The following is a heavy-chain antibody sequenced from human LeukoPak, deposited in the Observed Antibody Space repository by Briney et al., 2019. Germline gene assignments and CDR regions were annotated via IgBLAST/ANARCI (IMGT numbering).Heavy chain of an antibody. CDR1: GFTFSSYW. J-gene: IGHJ4*02. CDR3: AREFQVYYYDSSGYYPDY. D-gene: IGHD3-22*01. Sequence: PGGSLRLSCAASGFTFSSYWMNWARQAPGKGLEWVANIKQDGSEKYYVDSVKGRFTISRDNAKNSLYLQMNSLRAEDTAVYYCAREFQVYYYDSSGYYPDYWGQGTLVTVSS. V-gene: IGHV3-7*01. CDR2: IKQDGSEK.